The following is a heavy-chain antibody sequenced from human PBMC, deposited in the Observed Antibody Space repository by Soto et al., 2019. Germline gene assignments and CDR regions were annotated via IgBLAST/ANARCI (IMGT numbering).Heavy chain of an antibody. D-gene: IGHD2-15*01. CDR1: GGSITSGGSF. V-gene: IGHV4-31*03. Sequence: SETLSLTCTVSGGSITSGGSFWSWIRQHPGKGPQWIAFIGYSGATSYNPSLASRVTISADTYKSQFSLNLRSVTAADTAVYYCARGGASSKWFAPWGQGTLVTVSS. CDR3: ARGGASSKWFAP. J-gene: IGHJ5*02. CDR2: IGYSGAT.